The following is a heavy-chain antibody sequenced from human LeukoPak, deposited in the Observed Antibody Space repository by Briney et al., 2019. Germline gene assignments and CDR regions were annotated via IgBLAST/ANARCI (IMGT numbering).Heavy chain of an antibody. CDR3: AKGGRGMAVPEFDY. V-gene: IGHV4-39*07. CDR1: GGSISSSSYY. Sequence: SETLSLTCTVSGGSISSSSYYWGWIRQPPGKGLEWIGSIYYSGSTYYNPSLKSRVTISVDTSKNQFSLKLSSVTAADTAVYYCAKGGRGMAVPEFDYWGQGTLVTVSS. J-gene: IGHJ4*02. D-gene: IGHD6-19*01. CDR2: IYYSGST.